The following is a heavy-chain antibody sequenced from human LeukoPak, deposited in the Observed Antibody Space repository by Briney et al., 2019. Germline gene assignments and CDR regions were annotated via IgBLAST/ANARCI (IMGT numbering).Heavy chain of an antibody. J-gene: IGHJ4*02. Sequence: GGSLRLSCAASGFTFSSYWTHWVRQGPGKGLVWVSRINSDGSSTNYADSVKGRFTISRDNSKNTLYLQMNSLRAEDTAVYYCTPDPFASWGQGTLVTVSS. CDR3: TPDPFAS. CDR1: GFTFSSYW. V-gene: IGHV3-74*01. CDR2: INSDGSST. D-gene: IGHD2-15*01.